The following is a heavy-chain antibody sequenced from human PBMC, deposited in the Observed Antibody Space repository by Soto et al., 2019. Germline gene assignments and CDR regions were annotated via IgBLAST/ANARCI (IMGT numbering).Heavy chain of an antibody. CDR2: IYYSGST. J-gene: IGHJ4*02. CDR3: ARVYSSSWYRTYYFDY. V-gene: IGHV4-59*01. D-gene: IGHD6-13*01. Sequence: SETLSLTCTVSGRSISSYYWSWIRQPPGKGLEWIGYIYYSGSTNYNPSLKSRVTISVDTSKNQFSLKLSSVTAADTAVYYCARVYSSSWYRTYYFDYWGQGTLVTVSS. CDR1: GRSISSYY.